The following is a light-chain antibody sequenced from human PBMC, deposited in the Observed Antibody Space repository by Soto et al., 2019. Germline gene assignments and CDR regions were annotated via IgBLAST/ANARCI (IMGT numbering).Light chain of an antibody. V-gene: IGKV1-12*01. Sequence: DIQMTQSPSSVSASVGDIVTITCRARQDIRNWLAWYQQKPGKAPKLLIYAASSLESGVPLRFSGSGSGTDFTLTIYNLQPEDFATYFCLHANTFPLSFVQGTRLEI. CDR1: QDIRNW. CDR2: AAS. J-gene: IGKJ5*01. CDR3: LHANTFPLS.